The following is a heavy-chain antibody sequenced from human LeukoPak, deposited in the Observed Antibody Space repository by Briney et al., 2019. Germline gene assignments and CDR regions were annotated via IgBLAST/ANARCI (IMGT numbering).Heavy chain of an antibody. Sequence: GASVKVSCKASGYTFTSYYMHWVRQAPGQGLDWMGIINPSGGSTSYAQKFQGRVTMTRDMSTSTVYMELSSLRAEDTAVYYCARVSVTGTTSIDYWGQGTLVTVSS. CDR1: GYTFTSYY. CDR3: ARVSVTGTTSIDY. V-gene: IGHV1-46*01. J-gene: IGHJ4*02. D-gene: IGHD1-7*01. CDR2: INPSGGST.